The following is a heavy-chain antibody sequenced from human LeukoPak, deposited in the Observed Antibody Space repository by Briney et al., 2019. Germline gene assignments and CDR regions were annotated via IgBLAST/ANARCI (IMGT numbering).Heavy chain of an antibody. J-gene: IGHJ3*02. D-gene: IGHD3-9*01. CDR3: AKDRAGYFDWFDAFDI. V-gene: IGHV3-23*01. Sequence: PGGSLRLSCAASGFTFSSYAMSWVRQAPGKGLEWVSAISGSGGSTYYAGSVKGRFTISRDNSKNTLYLQMDSLRAEDTAVYYCAKDRAGYFDWFDAFDIWGQGTMVTVSS. CDR2: ISGSGGST. CDR1: GFTFSSYA.